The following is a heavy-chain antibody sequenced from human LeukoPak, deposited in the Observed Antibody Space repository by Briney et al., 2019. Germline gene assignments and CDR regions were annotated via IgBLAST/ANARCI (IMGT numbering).Heavy chain of an antibody. Sequence: GGSLRLSCAASGFTFSSYAMSWVRQAPGKGLEWVSTISGSGGNTYYADSVKGRFTISRDNSKNTLYLQMNSLRAEDTAVYYCAKGYCSSTSCSYYFDYWGQGTLVTVSS. D-gene: IGHD2-2*01. V-gene: IGHV3-23*01. CDR1: GFTFSSYA. CDR3: AKGYCSSTSCSYYFDY. J-gene: IGHJ4*02. CDR2: ISGSGGNT.